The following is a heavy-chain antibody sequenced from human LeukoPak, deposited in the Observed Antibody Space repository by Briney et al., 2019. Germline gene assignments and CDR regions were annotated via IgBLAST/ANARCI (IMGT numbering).Heavy chain of an antibody. CDR1: GFTFSSRA. D-gene: IGHD6-13*01. V-gene: IGHV3-30*18. J-gene: IGHJ4*02. CDR3: AKDPQQLVLSNYFDD. CDR2: ISYDGSNK. Sequence: PGGSLRLSCAASGFTFSSRAMYWVRQAPGKGLEWVAGISYDGSNKYYVDSVKGRFTISGDNSKNTLYLQMDSLRAEDTAVYYCAKDPQQLVLSNYFDDWGQGTLVTVSS.